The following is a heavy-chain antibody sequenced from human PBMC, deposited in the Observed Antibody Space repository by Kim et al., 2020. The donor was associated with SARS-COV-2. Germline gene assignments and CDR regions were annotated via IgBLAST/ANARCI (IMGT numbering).Heavy chain of an antibody. CDR3: ARGPRVFDY. CDR1: GFTFSSYE. CDR2: ISSSGSSI. J-gene: IGHJ4*02. V-gene: IGHV3-48*03. Sequence: GGYLRLSCAASGFTFSSYEMNWVRQAPGKGLEWVSYISSSGSSIQYADSVKGRFTISRDNAKNSLYLQMNSLRAEDTALYYCARGPRVFDYWGQGTLVTVSS.